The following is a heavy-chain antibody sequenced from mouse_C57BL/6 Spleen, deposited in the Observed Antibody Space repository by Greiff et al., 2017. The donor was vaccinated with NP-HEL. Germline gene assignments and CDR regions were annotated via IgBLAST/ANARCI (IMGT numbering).Heavy chain of an antibody. D-gene: IGHD1-1*01. CDR2: IDPSDSYT. CDR3: ARSYHYYGSSYWYFDV. Sequence: VQLQQSGAELVMPGASVKLSCKASGYTFTSYWMHWVKQRPGQGLEWIGEIDPSDSYTNYNQKFKGKSTLTVDKSSSTAYMQLSSLTSEDSAVYYCARSYHYYGSSYWYFDVWGTGTTVTVSS. CDR1: GYTFTSYW. V-gene: IGHV1-69*01. J-gene: IGHJ1*03.